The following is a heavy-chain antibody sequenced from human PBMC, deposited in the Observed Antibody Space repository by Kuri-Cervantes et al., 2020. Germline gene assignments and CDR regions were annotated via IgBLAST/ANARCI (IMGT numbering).Heavy chain of an antibody. Sequence: SGKVSCKASGYTFTSYYMHWVRQAPGQGLEWMGIINPSGGSTSYEQKFQGRVNMTRDTSTSTVYMELRSLRSDDTAVYFCARVKSSYGDPTGGMDVWGQGTTVTVSS. D-gene: IGHD4-17*01. CDR2: INPSGGST. CDR1: GYTFTSYY. CDR3: ARVKSSYGDPTGGMDV. J-gene: IGHJ6*02. V-gene: IGHV1-46*01.